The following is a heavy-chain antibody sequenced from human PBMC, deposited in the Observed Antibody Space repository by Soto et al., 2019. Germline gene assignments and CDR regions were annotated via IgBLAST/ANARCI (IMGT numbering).Heavy chain of an antibody. Sequence: QITLKESGPTLVKPTQTLTLTCTFSGFSLSTRGVGVGWIRQPPGKALEWLALIYWDGFKHYSPSLESRPTIREDTAKNQVVLTMTNMDPVDTATYYCAHKGGGDRILDYWGQGTLVTVSS. D-gene: IGHD3-16*01. CDR2: IYWDGFK. V-gene: IGHV2-5*02. CDR1: GFSLSTRGVG. J-gene: IGHJ4*02. CDR3: AHKGGGDRILDY.